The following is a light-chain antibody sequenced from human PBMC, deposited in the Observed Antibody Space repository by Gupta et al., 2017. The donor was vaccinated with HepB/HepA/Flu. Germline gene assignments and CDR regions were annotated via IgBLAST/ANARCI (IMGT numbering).Light chain of an antibody. CDR2: GAS. CDR1: QGITNY. Sequence: DIQMTQSPSSLSASVGDRVTISCRASQGITNYLAWFQQKAGKAPKTLIYGASNSQNGVPSRFSGSGSGTDFTLIISNLQPEDFATYYCQQYQTYPPTFGQGTRLEIK. CDR3: QQYQTYPPT. V-gene: IGKV1-16*01. J-gene: IGKJ5*01.